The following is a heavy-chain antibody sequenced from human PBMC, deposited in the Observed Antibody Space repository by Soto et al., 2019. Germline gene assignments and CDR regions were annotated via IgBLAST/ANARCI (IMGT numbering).Heavy chain of an antibody. Sequence: GGSLRPSCAASGFTFSSYGMHWVRQAPGKGLEWVAVIWYDGSNKYYADSVKGRFTISRDNSKNTLYLQMNSLRAEDTAVYYCARDLRRELLGYYYYGMDVWGQGTTVTVSS. D-gene: IGHD1-26*01. J-gene: IGHJ6*02. CDR2: IWYDGSNK. V-gene: IGHV3-33*01. CDR1: GFTFSSYG. CDR3: ARDLRRELLGYYYYGMDV.